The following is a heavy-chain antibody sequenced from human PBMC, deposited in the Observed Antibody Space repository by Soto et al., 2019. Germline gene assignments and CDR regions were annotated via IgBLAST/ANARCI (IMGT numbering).Heavy chain of an antibody. D-gene: IGHD1-26*01. CDR1: GFTFSSYE. CDR2: ISSSGDTV. J-gene: IGHJ4*02. CDR3: AGGVMYTGSFYE. V-gene: IGHV3-48*03. Sequence: QPGGSLRLSCAASGFTFSSYEMAWVRQAPGKGLEWISSISSSGDTVKYADSVKGRFTISRDNARDSLYLQMNSLRVEDTAVYYCAGGVMYTGSFYEWGQGTLVTV.